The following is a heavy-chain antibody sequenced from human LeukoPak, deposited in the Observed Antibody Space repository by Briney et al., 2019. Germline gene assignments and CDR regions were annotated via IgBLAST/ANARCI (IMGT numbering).Heavy chain of an antibody. CDR1: GFTFSTYA. J-gene: IGHJ4*02. CDR2: ICGSGGTT. D-gene: IGHD2-21*01. CDR3: AREGVMTYFDF. Sequence: GGSLRLSCAASGFTFSTYALSWVRQAPGKGLEWVSVICGSGGTTYYADSVKGRFTISRDNSTKTLFLQMNSLRVEDTAVYYCAREGVMTYFDFWGQGTLVTVSS. V-gene: IGHV3-23*01.